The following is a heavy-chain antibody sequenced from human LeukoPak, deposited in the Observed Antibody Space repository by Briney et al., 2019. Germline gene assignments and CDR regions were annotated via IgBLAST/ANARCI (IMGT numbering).Heavy chain of an antibody. Sequence: GGSLRLSCAASGFTFSDYVMHWVRQAPGKGLEYVSAISSNGGTTYYVNSVKGRFTISRDNSKNTLYLQMGSLRAEDMAVYFCARDRGAYPYYFDYWGRGTLVTVSS. D-gene: IGHD1-26*01. J-gene: IGHJ4*02. CDR3: ARDRGAYPYYFDY. CDR1: GFTFSDYV. V-gene: IGHV3-64*01. CDR2: ISSNGGTT.